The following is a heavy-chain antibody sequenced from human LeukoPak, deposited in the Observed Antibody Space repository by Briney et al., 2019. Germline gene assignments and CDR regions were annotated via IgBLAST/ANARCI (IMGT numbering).Heavy chain of an antibody. Sequence: GASVKVSCKASGYTFTGYYMHWVRQAPGQGLEWMGWINPNSGGTNYAQKFQGRVTMTRDTSISTASMELSRLRSDDTAVYYCARNHLIGVVVTDYWGQGTLVTVSS. V-gene: IGHV1-2*02. J-gene: IGHJ4*02. D-gene: IGHD2-21*02. CDR2: INPNSGGT. CDR3: ARNHLIGVVVTDY. CDR1: GYTFTGYY.